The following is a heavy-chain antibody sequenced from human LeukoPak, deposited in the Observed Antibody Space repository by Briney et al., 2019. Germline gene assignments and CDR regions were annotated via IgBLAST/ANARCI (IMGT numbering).Heavy chain of an antibody. J-gene: IGHJ4*02. CDR1: GYTFTSYY. Sequence: ASVKVSCKASGYTFTSYYMHWVRQAPGQGLEWMGIINPSGGSTSYAQKFQGRVTMTRDTSTSTVYMELSSLRSEDTAVYYCARDPADSGGSYWLDYWGQGTLVTVSS. D-gene: IGHD1-26*01. V-gene: IGHV1-46*01. CDR3: ARDPADSGGSYWLDY. CDR2: INPSGGST.